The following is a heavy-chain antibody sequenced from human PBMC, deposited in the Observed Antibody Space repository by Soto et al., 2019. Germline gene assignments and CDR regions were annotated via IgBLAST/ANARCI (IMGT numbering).Heavy chain of an antibody. D-gene: IGHD7-27*01. J-gene: IGHJ4*02. V-gene: IGHV4-59*01. CDR1: GGSISSYY. CDR3: VRGLGRADY. Sequence: SETLSLTCTVFGGSISSYYWSWIRQPPGKGLEWIGYIYYSGSTNYNPSLKSRVSISVDTSRNQFSLKVISVTAADTAVYYCVRGLGRADYWGQGALVTVSS. CDR2: IYYSGST.